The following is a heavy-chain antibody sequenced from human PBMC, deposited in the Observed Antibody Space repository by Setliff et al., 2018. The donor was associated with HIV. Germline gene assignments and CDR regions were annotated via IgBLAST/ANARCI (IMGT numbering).Heavy chain of an antibody. D-gene: IGHD3-22*01. CDR1: GFTFSSYW. Sequence: QPGGSLRLSCAASGFTFSSYWMHWVRQAPGKGLVWVFGMNTDGSSTRYADSVKGRFTISRDNAKNMPYLQMNSLSADDTAVYYCVRGSGYYYFDNWGQGALVTVPQ. CDR2: MNTDGSST. CDR3: VRGSGYYYFDN. J-gene: IGHJ4*02. V-gene: IGHV3-74*01.